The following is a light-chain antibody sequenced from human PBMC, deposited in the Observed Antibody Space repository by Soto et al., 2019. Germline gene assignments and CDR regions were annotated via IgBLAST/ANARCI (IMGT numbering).Light chain of an antibody. J-gene: IGKJ1*01. CDR2: KAS. CDR3: QHYSAFSVT. V-gene: IGKV1-5*03. Sequence: DYQVTQSPSTLSASVGARAPITCRASQNIYTWLAWYQQKPGIAPKLLIYKASTLKSGVPSRFSGSGSGTEFTLTISSLQPDDLATYYCQHYSAFSVTFGQGTKVDI. CDR1: QNIYTW.